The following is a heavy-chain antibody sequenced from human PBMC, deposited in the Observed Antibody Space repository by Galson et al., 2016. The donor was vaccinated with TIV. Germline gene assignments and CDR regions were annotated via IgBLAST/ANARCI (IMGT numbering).Heavy chain of an antibody. CDR3: TRVLSPAYCTSTSCPFDY. J-gene: IGHJ4*02. CDR1: GFTLSSYW. D-gene: IGHD2-2*01. Sequence: SLRLSCAASGFTLSSYWMYWVRQAPGKGLVWVSRINSDGSIRSYVDSVKGRLSISRDNAKNTLYLQMNNLRAEDTAVYYCTRVLSPAYCTSTSCPFDYWGQGTLVTVSS. V-gene: IGHV3-74*01. CDR2: INSDGSIR.